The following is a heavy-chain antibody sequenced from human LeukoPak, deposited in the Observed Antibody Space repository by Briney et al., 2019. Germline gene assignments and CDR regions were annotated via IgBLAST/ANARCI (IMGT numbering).Heavy chain of an antibody. CDR2: IRYDGSNK. V-gene: IGHV3-30*02. CDR1: GFTFSSYG. J-gene: IGHJ4*02. D-gene: IGHD1-1*01. Sequence: GGSLRLSCAASGFTFSSYGMHWVRQAPGKGLEWVAFIRYDGSNKYYADSVKGRFTISRDNSKNTLYLQMNSLRAEDTAVYYCAKVKGYNRNDVGFDYWGQGTLVTVSS. CDR3: AKVKGYNRNDVGFDY.